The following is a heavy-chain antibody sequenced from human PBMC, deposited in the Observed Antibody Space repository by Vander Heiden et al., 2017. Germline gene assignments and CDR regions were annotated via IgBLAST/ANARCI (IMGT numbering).Heavy chain of an antibody. CDR3: AKSDSSSWFFQH. D-gene: IGHD6-13*01. CDR2: ISWNSGSI. J-gene: IGHJ1*01. CDR1: GFTFDDYA. Sequence: EVQLVESGGGLVQPGRSLRLSCAASGFTFDDYAMPWVRQAPGKGLEWVSGISWNSGSIGYADSVKGRFTISRDNAKNSLYLQMNSLRAEDTALYYCAKSDSSSWFFQHWGQGTLVTVSS. V-gene: IGHV3-9*01.